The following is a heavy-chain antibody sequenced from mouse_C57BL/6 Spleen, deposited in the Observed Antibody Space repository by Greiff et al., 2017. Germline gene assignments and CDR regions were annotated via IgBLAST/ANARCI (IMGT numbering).Heavy chain of an antibody. Sequence: EVQLQQSGAELVKPGASVKLSCTASGFTFKGYYMHWVKQRPEQGLEWIGRIDPEDGDTKYAAKFQGKATLTADTSSNTAYLQLSSLTSEDTAVYYCAVRVDSYYFDYWGQGTTLTVSS. CDR3: AVRVDSYYFDY. J-gene: IGHJ2*01. V-gene: IGHV14-2*01. CDR2: IDPEDGDT. CDR1: GFTFKGYY.